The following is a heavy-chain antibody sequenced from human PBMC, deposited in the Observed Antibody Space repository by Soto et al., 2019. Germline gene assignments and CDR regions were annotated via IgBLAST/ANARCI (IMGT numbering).Heavy chain of an antibody. CDR2: ISSSSSYI. D-gene: IGHD3-22*01. Sequence: GGSLRLSCAASGFTFSSYSMNWVRQAPGKGLEWVSSISSSSSYIYYADSVKGRFTISRDNAKNSLYLQMNSLRAEDTAVYYCARDESYDSSGYYKIRAFDIWGQGTMVTVSS. J-gene: IGHJ3*02. V-gene: IGHV3-21*01. CDR1: GFTFSSYS. CDR3: ARDESYDSSGYYKIRAFDI.